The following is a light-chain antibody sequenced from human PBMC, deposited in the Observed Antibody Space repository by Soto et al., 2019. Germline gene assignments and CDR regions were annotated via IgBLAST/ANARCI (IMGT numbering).Light chain of an antibody. J-gene: IGKJ1*01. V-gene: IGKV3-15*01. CDR2: GAS. CDR1: QTVTSN. CDR3: QQYNDWPRT. Sequence: EIVMTQSPVTRSVSPGETANLSCRASQTVTSNLAWYQQKPGRSPRLLLSGASTRATGIPARFSGSGSGTEFTLTISRLQSEDLAVYYCQQYNDWPRTFGQGTKVDIK.